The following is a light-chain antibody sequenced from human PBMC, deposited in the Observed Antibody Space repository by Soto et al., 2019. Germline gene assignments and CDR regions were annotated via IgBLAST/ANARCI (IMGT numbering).Light chain of an antibody. J-gene: IGLJ2*01. Sequence: QSVLTQTPSASGTPGQRVTISCSGSSSNIGSNTVNWYQQLPGTAPKLLIYSNNQRPSGVPDRLSGSESGTSASLAISGLQSEDEADYYCAAWDDSLNVVFGGGTKLTVL. CDR1: SSNIGSNT. CDR2: SNN. V-gene: IGLV1-44*01. CDR3: AAWDDSLNVV.